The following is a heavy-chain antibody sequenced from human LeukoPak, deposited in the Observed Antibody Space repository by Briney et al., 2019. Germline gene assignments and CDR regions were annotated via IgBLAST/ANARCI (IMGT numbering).Heavy chain of an antibody. CDR2: IGTAGDT. CDR3: ARVAKERVGGVYYFDY. V-gene: IGHV3-13*01. CDR1: GLTFSDYD. D-gene: IGHD1-1*01. J-gene: IGHJ4*02. Sequence: GGSLRLSCAASGLTFSDYDMHWVRQATGKGLEWVSAIGTAGDTYYTGSVKGRFTISRENAKNSLYLQMNSLRAGDTAVYYCARVAKERVGGVYYFDYWGRGTLVTVSS.